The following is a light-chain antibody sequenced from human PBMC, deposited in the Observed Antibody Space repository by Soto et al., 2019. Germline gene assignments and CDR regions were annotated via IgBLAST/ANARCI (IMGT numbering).Light chain of an antibody. V-gene: IGKV3-20*01. Sequence: EIVLTQSPGTLSLSPGERATLSCRASQRLSSTYLAWYQQKPSQAHRLLIYVASSRATGIPDRFSGSGSGTDFTLTISRLEPEDFAVYYCQQYDSSPQTFGQGTKVEIK. J-gene: IGKJ1*01. CDR1: QRLSSTY. CDR2: VAS. CDR3: QQYDSSPQT.